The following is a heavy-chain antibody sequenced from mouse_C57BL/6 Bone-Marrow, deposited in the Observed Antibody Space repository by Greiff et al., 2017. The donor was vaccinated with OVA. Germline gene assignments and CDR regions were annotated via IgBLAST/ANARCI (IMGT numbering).Heavy chain of an antibody. D-gene: IGHD3-2*02. Sequence: VQLQQSGTVLARPGASVKMSCKTSGYTFTSYWMHWVKQRPGQGLEWIGAIYPGNSDTSYNQKFKGKAKLTAVTSASTAYMELSSLTNEDSAVYYCTRRGEETAQAKAWFAYWGQGTLVTVSA. CDR2: IYPGNSDT. CDR1: GYTFTSYW. CDR3: TRRGEETAQAKAWFAY. J-gene: IGHJ3*01. V-gene: IGHV1-5*01.